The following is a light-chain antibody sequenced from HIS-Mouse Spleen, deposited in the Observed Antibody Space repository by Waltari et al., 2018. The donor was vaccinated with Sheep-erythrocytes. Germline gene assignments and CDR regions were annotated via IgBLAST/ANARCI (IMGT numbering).Light chain of an antibody. CDR2: DVS. CDR3: CSYAGSYNHV. Sequence: QSALTQPRSVSGSPGQSVTIPCTGTSRDVVGYNYASWYQHPPGKAPKLMIYDVSKRPSGVPDRFSGSKSGNTASLTISGLQAEDEADYYCCSYAGSYNHVFATGTKVTVL. J-gene: IGLJ1*01. V-gene: IGLV2-11*01. CDR1: SRDVVGYNY.